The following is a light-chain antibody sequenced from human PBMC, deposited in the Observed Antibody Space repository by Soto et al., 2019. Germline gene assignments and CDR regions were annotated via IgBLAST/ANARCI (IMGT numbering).Light chain of an antibody. CDR3: QQYNSYWT. V-gene: IGKV1-5*03. CDR2: KAS. CDR1: QSISSW. J-gene: IGKJ1*01. Sequence: DIQMTQSPSTLSASVGDRVTITCRASQSISSWLAWYQQKPGKAPKLLIYKASSLESGAPSRFSGSGSGTEFTLTISSLQPDDFATYYCQQYNSYWTFGQGTKV.